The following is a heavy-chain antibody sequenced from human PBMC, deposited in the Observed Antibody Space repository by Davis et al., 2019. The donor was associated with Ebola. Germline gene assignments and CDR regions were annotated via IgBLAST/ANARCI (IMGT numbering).Heavy chain of an antibody. CDR2: ISYDGSNK. J-gene: IGHJ4*02. CDR3: ANGGYQFDY. D-gene: IGHD1-26*01. Sequence: PGGSLRLSCAASGFTFRRYWMHWVRQAPGKGLEWVAVISYDGSNKYYADSVKGRFTISRDNSKNTLYLQMNSLRAEDTAVYYCANGGYQFDYWGQGTLVTVSS. CDR1: GFTFRRYW. V-gene: IGHV3-30*18.